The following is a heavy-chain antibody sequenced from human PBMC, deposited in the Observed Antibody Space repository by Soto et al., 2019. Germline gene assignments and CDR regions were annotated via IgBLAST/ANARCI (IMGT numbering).Heavy chain of an antibody. D-gene: IGHD4-17*01. CDR3: AKAGVYGDYQVDY. Sequence: GGSLRLSCAASGFTVRSNYMSWVRQAPGKGLEWVSAISGSGGSTYYADSVKGRFTISRDNSKNTLYLQMNSLRAEDTAVYYCAKAGVYGDYQVDYWGQGTLVTVSS. J-gene: IGHJ4*02. CDR2: ISGSGGST. V-gene: IGHV3-23*01. CDR1: GFTVRSNY.